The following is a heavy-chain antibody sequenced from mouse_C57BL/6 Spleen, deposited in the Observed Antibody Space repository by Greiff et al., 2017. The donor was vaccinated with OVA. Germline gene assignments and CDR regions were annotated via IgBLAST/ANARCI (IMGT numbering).Heavy chain of an antibody. CDR2: IDPENGDT. CDR3: TTPVFAY. CDR1: GFNIKDDY. J-gene: IGHJ3*01. Sequence: VHVKQSGAELVRPGASVKLSCTASGFNIKDDYMHWVKQRPEQGLEWIGWIDPENGDTEYASKFQGKATITADTSSNTAYLQLSSLTSEDTAVYYCTTPVFAYWGQGTLVTVSA. V-gene: IGHV14-4*01.